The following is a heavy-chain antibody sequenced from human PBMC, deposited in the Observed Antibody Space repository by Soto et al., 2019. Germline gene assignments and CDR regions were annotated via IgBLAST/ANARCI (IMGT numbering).Heavy chain of an antibody. D-gene: IGHD6-13*01. CDR1: GGTFSSYA. CDR3: ASRIAAAGTRSVYYYDGRDV. V-gene: IGHV1-69*06. Sequence: SVKVSCKASGGTFSSYAISWVRQAPGQGLEWMGGIIPIFGTANYAQKFQGRVTITADKSTSTAYMELSSLRSEDTAVYYCASRIAAAGTRSVYYYDGRDVWG. J-gene: IGHJ6*02. CDR2: IIPIFGTA.